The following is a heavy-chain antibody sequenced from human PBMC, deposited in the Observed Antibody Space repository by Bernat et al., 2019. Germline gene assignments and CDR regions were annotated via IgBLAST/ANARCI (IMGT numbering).Heavy chain of an antibody. CDR2: IYTSGST. J-gene: IGHJ5*02. V-gene: IGHV4-61*02. Sequence: QVQLQESGPGLVKPSQTLSLTCTVSGGSISSGSYYWSWIRQPAGKGLEWIGRIYTSGSTNYNPYLKSRVTISVDTSKNQFSLKLSSVTAADTAVYYCARGGGNSEPWGQGTLVTVSS. CDR3: ARGGGNSEP. D-gene: IGHD4-23*01. CDR1: GGSISSGSYY.